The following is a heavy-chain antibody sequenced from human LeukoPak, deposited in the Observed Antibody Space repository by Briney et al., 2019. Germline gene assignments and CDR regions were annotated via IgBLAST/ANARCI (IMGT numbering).Heavy chain of an antibody. Sequence: SVKVSCKASGGTSSSYAISWVRQAPGQGLEWMGRIIPILGIANYVQKFQGRVTITADKSTSTAYMELSSLRSEDTAVYYCARSIRGYSYGPGGYWGQGTLVTVSS. CDR3: ARSIRGYSYGPGGY. J-gene: IGHJ4*02. CDR1: GGTSSSYA. V-gene: IGHV1-69*04. CDR2: IIPILGIA. D-gene: IGHD5-18*01.